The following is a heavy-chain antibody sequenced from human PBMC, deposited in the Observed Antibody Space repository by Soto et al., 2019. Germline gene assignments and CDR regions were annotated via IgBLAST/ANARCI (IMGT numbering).Heavy chain of an antibody. CDR1: GFTVSSNY. Sequence: GGSLRLSCAASGFTVSSNYMSWVRQAPGKGLEWVSVIYSGGSTYYADSVKGRFTISRDNSKNTLYLQMNSLRAEDMAVYYCARDKQYYDFWSGGGSDIWGQGTMVTVSS. D-gene: IGHD3-3*01. CDR2: IYSGGST. J-gene: IGHJ3*02. V-gene: IGHV3-66*01. CDR3: ARDKQYYDFWSGGGSDI.